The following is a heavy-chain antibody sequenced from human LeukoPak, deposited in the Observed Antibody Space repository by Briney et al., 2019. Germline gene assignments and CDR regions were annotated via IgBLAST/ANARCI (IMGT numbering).Heavy chain of an antibody. CDR1: GFTFSSYG. D-gene: IGHD5-18*01. V-gene: IGHV3-30*18. Sequence: QTGGSLRLSCAASGFTFSSYGMHWVRQAPGKGLEWVAVISYDGSNKYYADSVKGRFTISRDNSKNTLYLQMNSLRAEDTAVYYCAKGGYSYGFGLIDYWGQGTLVTVSS. CDR2: ISYDGSNK. J-gene: IGHJ4*02. CDR3: AKGGYSYGFGLIDY.